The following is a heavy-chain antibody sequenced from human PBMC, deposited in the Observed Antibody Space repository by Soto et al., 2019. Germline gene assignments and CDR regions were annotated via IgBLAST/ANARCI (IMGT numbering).Heavy chain of an antibody. V-gene: IGHV1-69*01. CDR3: ARGKRNYYDSSGYDAFDI. Sequence: QVQLVQSGAEVKKPGSSVKVSCKASGGTFSSYAISWVRQAPGQGLEWMGGIIPIFGTANYAQKFQGRVTITADESTSTAYMELSSLRSEDTAVYYCARGKRNYYDSSGYDAFDIWGQGTMVTVSS. D-gene: IGHD3-22*01. CDR2: IIPIFGTA. CDR1: GGTFSSYA. J-gene: IGHJ3*02.